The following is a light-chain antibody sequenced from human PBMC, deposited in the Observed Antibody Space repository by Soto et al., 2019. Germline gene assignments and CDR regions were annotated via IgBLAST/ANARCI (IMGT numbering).Light chain of an antibody. CDR3: SSYTSSSTLYV. J-gene: IGLJ1*01. Sequence: QSVLTQPASVSGAPGQSITISCTGTSSDGGAYNYVSWYQQHPGKAPRLMIYEVSNRPSGVSNRFSGSKSGNTASLTISGLQAEDEADYYCSSYTSSSTLYVFGTGTKLTV. V-gene: IGLV2-14*01. CDR1: SSDGGAYNY. CDR2: EVS.